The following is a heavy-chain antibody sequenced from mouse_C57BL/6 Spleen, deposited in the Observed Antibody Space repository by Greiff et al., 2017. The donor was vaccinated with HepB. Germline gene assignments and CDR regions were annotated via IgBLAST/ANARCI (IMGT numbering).Heavy chain of an antibody. V-gene: IGHV1-18*01. Sequence: VQLQQSGPELVKPGASVKIPCKASGYTFTDYNMDWVKQSHGKSLEWIGDINPNNGGTIYNQKFKGKATLTVDKSSSTAYMELRSLTSEDTAVYYCARPRSNYVWYFDVWGTGTTVTVSS. D-gene: IGHD2-5*01. CDR1: GYTFTDYN. CDR2: INPNNGGT. CDR3: ARPRSNYVWYFDV. J-gene: IGHJ1*03.